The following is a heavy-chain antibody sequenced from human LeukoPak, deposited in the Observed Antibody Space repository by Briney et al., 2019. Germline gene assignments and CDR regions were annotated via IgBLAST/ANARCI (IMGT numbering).Heavy chain of an antibody. CDR3: ARDYNWNSLSWFDP. V-gene: IGHV1-46*01. CDR1: GYTFTSYY. J-gene: IGHJ5*02. Sequence: GESLKISCKGSGYTFTSYYMHWVRQAPGQGLEWMGIINPSGGSTSYAQKFQGRVTMTRDMSTSTVYMELSSLRSEDTAVYYCARDYNWNSLSWFDPWGQGTLVTVSS. CDR2: INPSGGST. D-gene: IGHD1-7*01.